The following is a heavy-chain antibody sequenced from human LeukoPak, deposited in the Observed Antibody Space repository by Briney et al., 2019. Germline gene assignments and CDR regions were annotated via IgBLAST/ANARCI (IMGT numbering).Heavy chain of an antibody. CDR1: GGSISSGSYY. Sequence: PSETLSLTCTVSGGSISSGSYYWSWMRQPAGKGLEWFGYIYYSGSTNYNPSLKSRVTISVDTSKNQFSLKLSSVTAADTAVYYCARHSNGRVTHFDYWGQGTLVTVSS. CDR3: ARHSNGRVTHFDY. D-gene: IGHD1-26*01. J-gene: IGHJ4*02. V-gene: IGHV4-61*10. CDR2: IYYSGST.